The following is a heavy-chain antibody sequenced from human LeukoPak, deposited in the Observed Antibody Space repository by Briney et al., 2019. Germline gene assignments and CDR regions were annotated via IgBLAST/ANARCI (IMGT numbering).Heavy chain of an antibody. CDR1: GSTFDDYA. CDR3: AKDSPYGSGRKGAFDI. CDR2: ISWNSGSI. Sequence: GGSLRLSCAASGSTFDDYAMHWVRQAPGKGLEWVSGISWNSGSIGYADSVKGRFTISRDNAKNSLYLQMNSLRAEDTALYYCAKDSPYGSGRKGAFDIWGQGTMVTVSS. D-gene: IGHD3-10*01. J-gene: IGHJ3*02. V-gene: IGHV3-9*01.